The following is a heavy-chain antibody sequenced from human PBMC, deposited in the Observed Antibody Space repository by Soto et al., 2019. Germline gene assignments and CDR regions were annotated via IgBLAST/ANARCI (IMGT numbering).Heavy chain of an antibody. CDR3: ARVIAPAAMVFDY. J-gene: IGHJ4*02. CDR2: IYHSGST. V-gene: IGHV4-30-2*01. Sequence: QLQLQESGSGLVKPSQTLSLTCAVSGGSISSGGYSWSWIRQPPGKGLEWIGYIYHSGSTYYNPSPKSRVTISVDRSKNQCSLKLSSVTAADTAVYYCARVIAPAAMVFDYWGQGTLVTVSS. D-gene: IGHD2-2*01. CDR1: GGSISSGGYS.